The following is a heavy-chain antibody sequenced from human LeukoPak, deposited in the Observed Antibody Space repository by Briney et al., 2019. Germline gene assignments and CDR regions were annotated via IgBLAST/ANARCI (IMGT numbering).Heavy chain of an antibody. J-gene: IGHJ3*02. CDR1: GGSISSYY. Sequence: PSETLSLTCAVFGGSISSYYWSWIRQPAGKGLEWIGRIHTSGSTNSNPSLKSRVTMSVDTSKNQFSLKLSSVTAADTAVYYCARGRGEVVIAAWDVFDIWGQGTMVTVSS. CDR2: IHTSGST. D-gene: IGHD2-15*01. V-gene: IGHV4-4*07. CDR3: ARGRGEVVIAAWDVFDI.